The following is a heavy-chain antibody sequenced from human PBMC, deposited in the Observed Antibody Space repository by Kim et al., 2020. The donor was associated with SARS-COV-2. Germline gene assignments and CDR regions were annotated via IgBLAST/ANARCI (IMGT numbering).Heavy chain of an antibody. CDR1: GGSISSSSYY. CDR2: IYYSGST. J-gene: IGHJ4*02. V-gene: IGHV4-39*07. CDR3: ARDVRGGGLSY. D-gene: IGHD3-16*01. Sequence: SETLSLTCTVSGGSISSSSYYWGWIRQPPGKGLEWIGSIYYSGSTYYNPSLKSRVTISVDTSKNQFSLKLSSVTAADTAVYYCARDVRGGGLSYWGQGTL.